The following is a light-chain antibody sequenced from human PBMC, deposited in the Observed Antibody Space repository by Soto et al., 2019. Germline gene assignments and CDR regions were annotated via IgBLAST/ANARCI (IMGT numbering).Light chain of an antibody. CDR3: CSYAGSYTFGV. Sequence: QSALTQPPSVSGSPGQSVTISCTGTSSDVGSYDRVSWYQQPPGTGPKLMIYEVSYRPSGVPDRFSGSKSGNTASLTISGLQAEDEADYYCCSYAGSYTFGVFGGGTKLTVL. CDR2: EVS. V-gene: IGLV2-18*02. CDR1: SSDVGSYDR. J-gene: IGLJ2*01.